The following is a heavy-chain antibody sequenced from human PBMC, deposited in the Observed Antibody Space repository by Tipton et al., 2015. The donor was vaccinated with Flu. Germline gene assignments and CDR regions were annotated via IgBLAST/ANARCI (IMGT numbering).Heavy chain of an antibody. Sequence: TLSLTCTVSGGSISSSSYYWGWIRQPPGKGLEWIGEINHSGSTNYNPSLKSRVTISVDTSKNQFSLKLSSVTAADTAVYYCARVVVVVPAATYYYYYYMDVWGKGTTVTVSS. CDR2: INHSGST. CDR1: GGSISSSSYY. D-gene: IGHD2-2*01. CDR3: ARVVVVVPAATYYYYYYMDV. J-gene: IGHJ6*03. V-gene: IGHV4-39*07.